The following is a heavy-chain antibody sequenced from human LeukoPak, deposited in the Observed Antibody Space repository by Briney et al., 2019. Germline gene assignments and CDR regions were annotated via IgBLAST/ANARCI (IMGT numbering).Heavy chain of an antibody. D-gene: IGHD5-12*01. J-gene: IGHJ5*02. CDR3: ARDIPTTLPTNWFDP. V-gene: IGHV4-59*10. CDR2: IYTSGST. Sequence: SETLSLTCAVYGGSFSGYYWSWIRQPAGKGLEWIGRIYTSGSTNYNPSLKSRVTMSVDTSKNQFSLKLSSVTAADTAVYYCARDIPTTLPTNWFDPWGQGTLVTVSS. CDR1: GGSFSGYY.